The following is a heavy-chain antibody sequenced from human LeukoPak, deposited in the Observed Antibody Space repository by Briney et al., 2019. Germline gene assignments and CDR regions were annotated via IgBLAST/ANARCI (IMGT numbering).Heavy chain of an antibody. Sequence: ASVKVSCKASGYTFTGYYIHWVRQAPGQGLEWMGWINPNSGDTKYEQRFQGRVTMTRDTSISTAYMEPTRLRSDDAAVYFCARDGSWSSISYSDYWGQGTLVTVSS. D-gene: IGHD2-2*01. J-gene: IGHJ4*02. CDR3: ARDGSWSSISYSDY. CDR1: GYTFTGYY. CDR2: INPNSGDT. V-gene: IGHV1-2*02.